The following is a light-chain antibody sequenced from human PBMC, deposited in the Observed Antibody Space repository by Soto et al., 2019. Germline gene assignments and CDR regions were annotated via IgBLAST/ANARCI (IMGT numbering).Light chain of an antibody. CDR3: QQYGRSPGIFT. J-gene: IGKJ3*01. Sequence: EIVLTQSPGTLSLSPGERATLSCRASQSVSNTYLAWYQQKPGQAPRLLIYDASSRATGIPDRFSGSGSGTDFTLTISRLEPEDFAVYYCQQYGRSPGIFTFGPGTKSGYQT. CDR1: QSVSNTY. CDR2: DAS. V-gene: IGKV3-20*01.